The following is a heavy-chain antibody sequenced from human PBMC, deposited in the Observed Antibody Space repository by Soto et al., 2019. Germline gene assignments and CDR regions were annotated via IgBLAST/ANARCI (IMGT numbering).Heavy chain of an antibody. V-gene: IGHV4-39*01. J-gene: IGHJ4*02. CDR3: GRLEGLATISYYFDF. CDR2: IYYRGNA. CDR1: DDSINSDKYY. D-gene: IGHD3-9*01. Sequence: QLQLQESGPGLVKPSETLSLTCAVSDDSINSDKYYWGWIRQPPGKGLEGIGSIYYRGNAYHNPSLRTRVPISPDKSRSQFPLKLNSVTAADAAVYFCGRLEGLATISYYFDFWGPGALVTVSS.